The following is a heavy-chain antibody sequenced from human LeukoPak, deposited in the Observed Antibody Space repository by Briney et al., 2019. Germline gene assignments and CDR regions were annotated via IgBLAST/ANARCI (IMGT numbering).Heavy chain of an antibody. V-gene: IGHV1-8*01. D-gene: IGHD6-13*01. Sequence: ASVKVSCKASGYTFTSYDINWVRQATGQGLEWMGWMNPNSGNTGYAQKFQGRVTMTRNTSISTAYMELSSPRSEDTAVYYCARGGSWYPDYYYYYGMDVWGQGTTVTVSS. CDR2: MNPNSGNT. J-gene: IGHJ6*02. CDR1: GYTFTSYD. CDR3: ARGGSWYPDYYYYYGMDV.